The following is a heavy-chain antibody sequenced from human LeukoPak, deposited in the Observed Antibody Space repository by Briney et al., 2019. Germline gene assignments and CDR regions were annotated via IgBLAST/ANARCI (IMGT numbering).Heavy chain of an antibody. J-gene: IGHJ4*02. CDR2: IYYCGST. CDR3: ARGDDFWSGFPDY. D-gene: IGHD3-3*01. Sequence: SETLSLTCSVSGGSISSYFWSWIRPPPGKGLEGIGYIYYCGSTNYNPALKSRVTISVDPSKNQFSLKLSSVTAADTAVYYCARGDDFWSGFPDYWGQRTLVTVSS. V-gene: IGHV4-59*01. CDR1: GGSISSYF.